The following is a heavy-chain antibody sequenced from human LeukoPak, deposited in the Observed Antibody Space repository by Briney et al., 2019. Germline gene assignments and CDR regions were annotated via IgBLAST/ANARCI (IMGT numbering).Heavy chain of an antibody. Sequence: PGRSLRLSCAASGFTFSSYGMHWVRQAPGKGMEWVAVIWYDGSNKYYADSVKGRFTISRDNSKNTLCLQMNSLRAEDTAVYYCARSYYDILTSWYFDYWGQGTLVTVSS. CDR3: ARSYYDILTSWYFDY. D-gene: IGHD3-9*01. CDR1: GFTFSSYG. V-gene: IGHV3-33*01. CDR2: IWYDGSNK. J-gene: IGHJ4*02.